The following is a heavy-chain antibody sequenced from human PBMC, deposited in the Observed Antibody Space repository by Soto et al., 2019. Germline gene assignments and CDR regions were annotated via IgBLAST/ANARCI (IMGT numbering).Heavy chain of an antibody. CDR2: MNPHSGNT. Sequence: QVQLVQSGAEVKKPGASVKVSCKASGYTFTSYDINWVRQATGQGLEWMGWMNPHSGNTGYAQKFQGRVTMTSTTSISTSYMELSSLGSEGTAVYYCASGRSSPLPDIVVVVAATGWFDPWGQGTLVTVSS. CDR3: ASGRSSPLPDIVVVVAATGWFDP. V-gene: IGHV1-8*01. D-gene: IGHD2-15*01. J-gene: IGHJ5*02. CDR1: GYTFTSYD.